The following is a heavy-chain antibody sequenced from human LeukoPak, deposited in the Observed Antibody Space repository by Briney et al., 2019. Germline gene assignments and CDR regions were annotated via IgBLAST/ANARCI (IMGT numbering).Heavy chain of an antibody. CDR1: GYSFTSYW. J-gene: IGHJ5*02. V-gene: IGHV5-51*01. CDR3: ARRERGFCSSTSCWFDP. CDR2: IYPGDSDT. Sequence: GESLKISCKGSGYSFTSYWIGWVRQMPGKGLEWMGVIYPGDSDTRYSPSFQGQVTISADKSISTAYLQWSSLKASDTAMYYCARRERGFCSSTSCWFDPWGQGTLVTVSS. D-gene: IGHD2-2*01.